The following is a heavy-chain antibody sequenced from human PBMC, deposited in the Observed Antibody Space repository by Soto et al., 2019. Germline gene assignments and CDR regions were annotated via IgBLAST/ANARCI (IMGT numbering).Heavy chain of an antibody. Sequence: GGSLRLSCAASGFIFSDYYMAWVRQAPGRGLEWVSYISSGGSTYYADSVKGRFTISRDNSKNTLYLQMNSLRAEDTAVYYCAKDQRQKLAPSDYWGQGTLVTVSS. CDR2: ISSGGST. J-gene: IGHJ4*02. D-gene: IGHD6-6*01. CDR1: GFIFSDYY. V-gene: IGHV3-23*01. CDR3: AKDQRQKLAPSDY.